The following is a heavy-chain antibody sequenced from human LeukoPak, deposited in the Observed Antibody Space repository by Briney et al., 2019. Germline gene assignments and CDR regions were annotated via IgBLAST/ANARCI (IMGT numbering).Heavy chain of an antibody. V-gene: IGHV4-4*07. CDR3: ARDGYYYDSSGYYF. CDR1: GGSISSYY. D-gene: IGHD3-22*01. Sequence: SETLSLTCTVSGGSISSYYWSWIRQRAGKGLECIGRIYTTGITNYNPSLKSRVTMSVDTSKIQFSLKLTSVTAADTAVYYCARDGYYYDSSGYYFWGQGTLVTVYS. J-gene: IGHJ4*02. CDR2: IYTTGIT.